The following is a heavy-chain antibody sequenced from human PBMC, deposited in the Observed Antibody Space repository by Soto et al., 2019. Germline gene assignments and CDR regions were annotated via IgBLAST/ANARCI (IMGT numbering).Heavy chain of an antibody. CDR1: GFTFSSYA. Sequence: EVQLVESGGGLVQPGGSLRLSCSASGFTFSSYAMHWVRQAPGKGLEYVSAISSNGGSTYYADSVKGRFTISRDNSKNTLYLQMSSLRAEDTAVYYCVRGHSSGWYHGVYYFDYWGQGTLVTVSS. CDR3: VRGHSSGWYHGVYYFDY. V-gene: IGHV3-64D*06. D-gene: IGHD6-19*01. CDR2: ISSNGGST. J-gene: IGHJ4*02.